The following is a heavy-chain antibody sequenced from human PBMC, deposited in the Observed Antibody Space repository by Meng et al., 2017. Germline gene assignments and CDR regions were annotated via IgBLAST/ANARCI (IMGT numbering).Heavy chain of an antibody. CDR2: IIPIFGTA. V-gene: IGHV1-69*06. CDR3: ASTYYYDSSGYGGFGY. Sequence: LWRSGAEVKKPGSSVKVSCKASGGTFSIYAISWVRQAPGQGLEWMGGIIPIFGTANYAQKFQGRVTITADKSTSTAYMELSSLRSEDTAVYYCASTYYYDSSGYGGFGYWGQGTLVTVSS. D-gene: IGHD3-22*01. J-gene: IGHJ4*02. CDR1: GGTFSIYA.